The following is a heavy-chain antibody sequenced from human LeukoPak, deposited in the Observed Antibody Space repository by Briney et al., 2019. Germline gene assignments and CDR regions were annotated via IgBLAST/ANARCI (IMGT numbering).Heavy chain of an antibody. CDR3: ARVSTVVSWFDP. CDR2: ISAYNGNT. Sequence: ASVKASCKASGYTFTSYGISWVRQAPGQGLEWMGWISAYNGNTNYAQKLQGRVTMTTDTSTSTAYMELRSLRSDDTAVYCCARVSTVVSWFDPWGQGTLVTVSS. CDR1: GYTFTSYG. V-gene: IGHV1-18*01. D-gene: IGHD4-23*01. J-gene: IGHJ5*02.